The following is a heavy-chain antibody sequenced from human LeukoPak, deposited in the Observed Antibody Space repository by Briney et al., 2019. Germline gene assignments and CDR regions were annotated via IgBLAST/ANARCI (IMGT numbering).Heavy chain of an antibody. CDR3: ARALHIVGATGDFDY. CDR2: INPIFGTA. Sequence: ASVKVSCKASGGTFSTYAISWVRQAPGQGLEWMGGINPIFGTANYAQKFQGRATITTDESTSTAYMELSSLRSEDTAVYYCARALHIVGATGDFDYWGQGTLVTVSS. CDR1: GGTFSTYA. J-gene: IGHJ4*02. D-gene: IGHD1-26*01. V-gene: IGHV1-69*05.